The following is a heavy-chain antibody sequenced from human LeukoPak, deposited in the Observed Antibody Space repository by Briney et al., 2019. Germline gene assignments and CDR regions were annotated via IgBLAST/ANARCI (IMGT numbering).Heavy chain of an antibody. CDR3: AKNYYDSSGYYLFDY. CDR2: ISYDGSNK. J-gene: IGHJ4*02. V-gene: IGHV3-30*18. CDR1: GFTFSSYG. Sequence: GRSLRLSCAASGFTFSSYGMHWVRQAPGKGLEWVAVISYDGSNKYYADSVKGRFTISRDNSKNTLYLQMNSLRAEDTAVYYCAKNYYDSSGYYLFDYWGQGTLVTVSS. D-gene: IGHD3-22*01.